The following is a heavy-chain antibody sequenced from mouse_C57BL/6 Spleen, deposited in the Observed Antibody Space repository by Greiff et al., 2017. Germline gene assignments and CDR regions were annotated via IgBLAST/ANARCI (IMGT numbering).Heavy chain of an antibody. D-gene: IGHD4-1*01. CDR1: GFTFSSYG. Sequence: SGGDLVKPGGSLKLSCAASGFTFSSYGMSWVRQTPDKRLEWVATISSGGSYTYYPDSVKGRFTISRDNAKNTLYLQMSSLKSEDTAMYYCARQEKTGTGFDYWGQGTTLTVSS. V-gene: IGHV5-6*01. J-gene: IGHJ2*01. CDR3: ARQEKTGTGFDY. CDR2: ISSGGSYT.